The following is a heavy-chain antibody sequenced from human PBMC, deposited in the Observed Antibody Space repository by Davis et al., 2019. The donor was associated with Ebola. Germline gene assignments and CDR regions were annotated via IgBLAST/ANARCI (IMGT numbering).Heavy chain of an antibody. CDR1: RGTFSSYA. CDR3: ARGVGAVDY. J-gene: IGHJ4*02. Sequence: AASVKVSRKASRGTFSSYAISWVRQAPGQGLEWMGRIIPILGIANYAQKFQGRVTITADKSTSTAYMELSSLRSEDTAVYYCARGVGAVDYWGQGTLVTVSS. CDR2: IIPILGIA. D-gene: IGHD1-26*01. V-gene: IGHV1-69*04.